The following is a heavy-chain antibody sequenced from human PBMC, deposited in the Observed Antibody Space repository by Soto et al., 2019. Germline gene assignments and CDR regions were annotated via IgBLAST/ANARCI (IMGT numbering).Heavy chain of an antibody. Sequence: GGSLRLSCAASGFTFSSYGMHWVRQAPGKGLEWVAVISYDGSNKYYADSVKGRFTISRDNSKNTLYLQMNSLSAEDTAVYYCERKDYPLLAYGYSGPGTLVTVSS. CDR2: ISYDGSNK. CDR1: GFTFSSYG. J-gene: IGHJ4*02. V-gene: IGHV3-30*03. D-gene: IGHD3-16*01. CDR3: ERKDYPLLAYGY.